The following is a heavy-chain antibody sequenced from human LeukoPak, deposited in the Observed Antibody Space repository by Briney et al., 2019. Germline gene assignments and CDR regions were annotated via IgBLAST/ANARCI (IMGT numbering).Heavy chain of an antibody. D-gene: IGHD5-18*01. J-gene: IGHJ5*02. Sequence: GASVKVSCKASSYTFTSSGISWVRQAPGQGLEWMGGIIPIFGTANYAQKFQGRVTITADESTSTAYMELSSLRSEDTAVYYCARDPLHRDSYGSWFDPWGQGTLVTVSS. CDR2: IIPIFGTA. CDR3: ARDPLHRDSYGSWFDP. V-gene: IGHV1-69*13. CDR1: SYTFTSSG.